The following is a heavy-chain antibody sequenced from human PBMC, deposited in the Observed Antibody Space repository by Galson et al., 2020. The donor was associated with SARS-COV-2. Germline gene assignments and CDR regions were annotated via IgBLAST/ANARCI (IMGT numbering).Heavy chain of an antibody. CDR3: AKFATVDSYYGMAV. V-gene: IGHV3-23*01. Sequence: TGGSLRLSCAASGFTFSTYAMSWVRQAPGKGLQWVATISSTGGTTYYADSVKGRFTISRDNSKNTLYLQMNSLSAEDTAVYYCAKFATVDSYYGMAVWGQGTTVTVSS. J-gene: IGHJ6*02. CDR1: GFTFSTYA. CDR2: ISSTGGTT.